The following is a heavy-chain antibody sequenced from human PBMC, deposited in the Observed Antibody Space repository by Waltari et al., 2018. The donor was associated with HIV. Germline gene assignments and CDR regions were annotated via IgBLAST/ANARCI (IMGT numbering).Heavy chain of an antibody. CDR1: GYSISSGYY. CDR2: IYHSGTT. D-gene: IGHD1-26*01. J-gene: IGHJ4*02. CDR3: ARDQVGATYFDY. V-gene: IGHV4-38-2*02. Sequence: QVQLQESGPGLVKPSETLSLTCAVSGYSISSGYYWGWIRQPPGKGLDGIGSIYHSGTTYYNPSLKSRVTISIDTSKNQVSLKLSSVTAADTAVYYCARDQVGATYFDYWGQGTLVTVSS.